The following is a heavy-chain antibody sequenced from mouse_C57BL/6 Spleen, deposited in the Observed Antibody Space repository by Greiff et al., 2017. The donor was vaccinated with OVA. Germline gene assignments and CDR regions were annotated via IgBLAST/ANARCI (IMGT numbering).Heavy chain of an antibody. J-gene: IGHJ4*01. CDR1: GYTFTSYW. CDR3: ARHDGYYSSYYAMDY. Sequence: VKLQQPGAELVRPGSSVKLSCKASGYTFTSYWMHWVKQRPIQGLEWIGNIDPSDSETHYNQKFKDKATLTVDKSSSTAYMQLSSLTSEDSAVYYCARHDGYYSSYYAMDYWGQGTSVTVSS. V-gene: IGHV1-52*01. CDR2: IDPSDSET. D-gene: IGHD2-3*01.